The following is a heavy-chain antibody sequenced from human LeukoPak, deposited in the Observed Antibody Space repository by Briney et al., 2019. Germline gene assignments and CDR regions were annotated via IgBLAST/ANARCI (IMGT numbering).Heavy chain of an antibody. CDR3: ARFSSIAAAGNY. D-gene: IGHD6-13*01. CDR2: IYYSGST. J-gene: IGHJ4*02. Sequence: PSETLSLTCTVSGGSISSSSYYWGWIRQPPGKGLEWIGSIYYSGSTYYNPSLKSRVTISVDTSKNQFSLKLSSVTVADTAVYYCARFSSIAAAGNYWGQGTLVTVSS. CDR1: GGSISSSSYY. V-gene: IGHV4-39*07.